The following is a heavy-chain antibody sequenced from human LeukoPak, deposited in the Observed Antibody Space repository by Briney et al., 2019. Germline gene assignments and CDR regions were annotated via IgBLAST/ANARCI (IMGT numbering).Heavy chain of an antibody. D-gene: IGHD5-24*01. Sequence: LSLTCAVYGGSFSGYYWSWIRQPPGKGLEWVSYINSGSYSIYYADSVKGRFTISRDNAKDSVYLQMNSLRAEDTAVYYCARDLGGYNFDYWGQGTLVTVSS. J-gene: IGHJ4*02. V-gene: IGHV3-11*04. CDR1: GGSFSGYY. CDR3: ARDLGGYNFDY. CDR2: INSGSYSI.